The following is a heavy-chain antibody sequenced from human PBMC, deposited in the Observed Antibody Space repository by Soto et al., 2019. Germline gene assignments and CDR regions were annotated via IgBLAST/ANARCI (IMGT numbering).Heavy chain of an antibody. D-gene: IGHD6-19*01. Sequence: EVQLVESGGGLVKPGGSLRLSCAASGFTFSNTWMSWVRQAPGKGLEWVCRIKSKTDGGTTDYAAPGKGRFTITRNDSKNRLYLQMNSLKNENTDVYYYTTVLGLEDCSGWYADGFSDYWGKGTLVNVSS. CDR3: TTVLGLEDCSGWYADGFSDY. CDR1: GFTFSNTW. CDR2: IKSKTDGGTT. J-gene: IGHJ4*02. V-gene: IGHV3-15*01.